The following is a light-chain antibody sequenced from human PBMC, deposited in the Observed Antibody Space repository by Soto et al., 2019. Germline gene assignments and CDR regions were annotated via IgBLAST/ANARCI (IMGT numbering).Light chain of an antibody. J-gene: IGLJ1*01. CDR3: SSYTTSNTRQIV. CDR1: SSDVGGYNY. V-gene: IGLV2-14*03. Sequence: QSALTQPASVSGSPGQSITIPSTGTSSDVGGYNYVSWYQHHPGKAPKLMIFDVSNRPSGVSNRFSGSKSGNTASLTIFGLQPEDEADYYCSSYTTSNTRQIVFGTGTKLTVL. CDR2: DVS.